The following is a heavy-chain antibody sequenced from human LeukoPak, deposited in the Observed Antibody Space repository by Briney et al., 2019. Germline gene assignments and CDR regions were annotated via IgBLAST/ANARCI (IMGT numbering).Heavy chain of an antibody. CDR3: AHRIAARLDFDY. D-gene: IGHD6-6*01. CDR1: GFSLSTSGVG. J-gene: IGHJ4*02. CDR2: IYWNDDK. Sequence: SGPTLVKPTQTLTLTCTFSGFSLSTSGVGVGWIRQPPGKALEWLALIYWNDDKRYSPSLKSGLTITKDTSKNQVVLTMTNMDPVDTATYYCAHRIAARLDFDYWGQGTLVTVSS. V-gene: IGHV2-5*01.